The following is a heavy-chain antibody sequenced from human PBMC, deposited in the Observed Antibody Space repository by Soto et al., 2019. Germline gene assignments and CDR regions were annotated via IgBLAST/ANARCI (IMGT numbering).Heavy chain of an antibody. Sequence: QVQLVQSGAEVKKPGSSVKVSCKASGGTFSSYTISWVRQAPGQGLEWMGRIIPILGIANYAQKFQGRVTSTADKSTSKAYMELSSLRSEETAVYYCASREGDYGYYVFAYWGQGTLVTVSS. J-gene: IGHJ4*02. CDR1: GGTFSSYT. V-gene: IGHV1-69*02. D-gene: IGHD4-17*01. CDR2: IIPILGIA. CDR3: ASREGDYGYYVFAY.